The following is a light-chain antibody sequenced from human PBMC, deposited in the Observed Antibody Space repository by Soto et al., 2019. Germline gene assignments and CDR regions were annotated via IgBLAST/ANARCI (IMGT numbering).Light chain of an antibody. CDR3: CSYAGSYTLV. Sequence: QSVLTQPRSVSGSPGQSATISGPGTRSDVGGYNYVSWYQQHPGKAPKLMMSDVTNRPSGVPDRFSGSKSGNTASLTISGLQAEDEGDYYCCSYAGSYTLVFGGGTKLTVL. CDR1: RSDVGGYNY. V-gene: IGLV2-11*01. J-gene: IGLJ2*01. CDR2: DVT.